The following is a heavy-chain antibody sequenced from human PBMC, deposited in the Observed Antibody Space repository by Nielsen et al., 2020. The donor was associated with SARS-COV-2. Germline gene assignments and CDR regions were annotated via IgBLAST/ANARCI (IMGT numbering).Heavy chain of an antibody. V-gene: IGHV4-31*03. CDR3: ARARITMIVVVKAFDS. D-gene: IGHD3-22*01. CDR1: GGSISSGGYY. Sequence: SETLSLTCTVSGGSISSGGYYWSWIRQHPGKGLEWIGYIYYSGSTYYNPSLKSRVTISVDTSKNQFSLKLSSVTAADTAVYYCARARITMIVVVKAFDSWSQGTMVTVSS. CDR2: IYYSGST. J-gene: IGHJ3*02.